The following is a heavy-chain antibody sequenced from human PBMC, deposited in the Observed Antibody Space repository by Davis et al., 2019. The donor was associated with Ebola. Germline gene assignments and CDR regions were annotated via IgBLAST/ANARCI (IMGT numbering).Heavy chain of an antibody. V-gene: IGHV1-69*13. J-gene: IGHJ4*02. CDR3: AADLDGYYDSSGYYSPGLDY. CDR1: GGTFSSYA. D-gene: IGHD3-22*01. CDR2: IIPIFGTA. Sequence: SVKVSCKASGGTFSSYAISWVRQAPGQGLEWMGGIIPIFGTANYAQKFQGRVTITADESTSTAYMELSSLRSEDTAVYYCAADLDGYYDSSGYYSPGLDYWGQGTLVTVSS.